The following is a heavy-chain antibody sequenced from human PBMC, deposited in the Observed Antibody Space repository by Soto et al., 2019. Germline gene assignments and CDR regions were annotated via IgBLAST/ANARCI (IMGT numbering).Heavy chain of an antibody. CDR1: GFTFTNYD. CDR3: AKDERYCSGSSCHPSDSAYYYYGMDV. Sequence: GSLRLSCAASGFTFTNYDMHWVRQAPGKVLEGVAVISYDGSNKHSADSVKGRFTISRDNSKNTVFLQINSLRAEDTAVYYCAKDERYCSGSSCHPSDSAYYYYGMDVWGQGTTVTVSS. CDR2: ISYDGSNK. D-gene: IGHD2-15*01. J-gene: IGHJ6*02. V-gene: IGHV3-30*18.